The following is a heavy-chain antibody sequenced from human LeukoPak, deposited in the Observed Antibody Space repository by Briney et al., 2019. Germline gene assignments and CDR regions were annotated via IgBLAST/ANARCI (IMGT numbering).Heavy chain of an antibody. Sequence: GASVKVSCKASGYTFTSYAMNWVRQAPGQGLEWMGWINTKTGTPTYAQGFTGRFVFSLDMSVSTAFLQISSLKPTDTAVYYCARRSPTADAFDIWGQGTLVTVSS. D-gene: IGHD5-18*01. J-gene: IGHJ3*02. V-gene: IGHV7-4-1*02. CDR3: ARRSPTADAFDI. CDR1: GYTFTSYA. CDR2: INTKTGTP.